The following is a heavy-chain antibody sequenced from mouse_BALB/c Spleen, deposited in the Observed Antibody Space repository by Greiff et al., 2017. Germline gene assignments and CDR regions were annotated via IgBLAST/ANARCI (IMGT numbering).Heavy chain of an antibody. CDR2: INSNGGST. Sequence: EVKLVESGGGLVQPGGSLKLSCAASGFTFSSYCMSWVRQTPDKRLELVATINSNGGSTYYPDSVKGRFTISRDNAKNTLYLQMSRLKSEDTAMYYCARGLLRPYYFDYWGQGTTLTVSS. J-gene: IGHJ2*01. D-gene: IGHD1-2*01. CDR3: ARGLLRPYYFDY. V-gene: IGHV5-6-3*01. CDR1: GFTFSSYC.